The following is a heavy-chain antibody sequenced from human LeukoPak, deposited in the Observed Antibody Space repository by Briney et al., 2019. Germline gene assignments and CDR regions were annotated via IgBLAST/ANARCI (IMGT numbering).Heavy chain of an antibody. CDR1: GGSISNYY. D-gene: IGHD2-15*01. CDR3: ARAGIVVVVAATPGGFDS. V-gene: IGHV4-59*01. Sequence: PSETLSLTCTVSGGSISNYYWSWIRQPPGKGLEWIGYIYYSGSTNYNPSLKSRVTISVDTSKNQFSPKLSSVTAADTAVYYCARAGIVVVVAATPGGFDSWGQGTLVTVSS. J-gene: IGHJ4*02. CDR2: IYYSGST.